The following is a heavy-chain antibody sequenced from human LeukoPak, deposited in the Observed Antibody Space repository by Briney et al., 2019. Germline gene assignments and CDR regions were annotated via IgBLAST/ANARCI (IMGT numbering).Heavy chain of an antibody. CDR3: ARPLRSPVTLDDAFDI. D-gene: IGHD4-23*01. J-gene: IGHJ3*02. Sequence: PGGSLRLSCAASGFTFSGSAMHWVRQASGKGLEWVGRIRSKANSYATAYAASVKGRFTISRDDSKNTAYLQMNSLKTEDTAVYYCARPLRSPVTLDDAFDIWGQGTMVTVSS. V-gene: IGHV3-73*01. CDR1: GFTFSGSA. CDR2: IRSKANSYAT.